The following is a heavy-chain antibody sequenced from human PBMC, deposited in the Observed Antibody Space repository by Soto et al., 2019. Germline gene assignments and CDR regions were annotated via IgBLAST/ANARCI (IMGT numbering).Heavy chain of an antibody. CDR2: ISYDGSNK. CDR3: VRFSGLDV. Sequence: LRLSCAASGFTFSSYAMHWVRQAPGKGLEWVAVISYDGSNKYYADSVKGRFTISRDNSKNTLYLQMSSLRFEDTAVYYCVRFSGLDVWGQGTTVTVSS. V-gene: IGHV3-30-3*01. J-gene: IGHJ6*02. CDR1: GFTFSSYA.